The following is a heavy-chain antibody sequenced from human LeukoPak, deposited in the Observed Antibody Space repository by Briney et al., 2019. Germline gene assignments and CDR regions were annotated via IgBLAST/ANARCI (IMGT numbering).Heavy chain of an antibody. CDR3: ARLSSSGWYLARIAGPNYYGMDV. CDR2: IYYSGST. Sequence: PSETLSLTCTVSGGSISSYYWSWIRQPPGKGLEWIGYIYYSGSTNYNPSLKSRVTISVDTSKNQFSLKLSSVTAADTAVYYCARLSSSGWYLARIAGPNYYGMDVWGQGTTVTVSS. CDR1: GGSISSYY. J-gene: IGHJ6*02. V-gene: IGHV4-59*08. D-gene: IGHD6-19*01.